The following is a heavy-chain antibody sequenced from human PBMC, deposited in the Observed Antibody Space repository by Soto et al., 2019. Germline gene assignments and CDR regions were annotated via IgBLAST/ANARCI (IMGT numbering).Heavy chain of an antibody. CDR3: ATWPTQEHASDV. Sequence: PGGSLRLSCAAFGLTASGKKYTSWVRPAPGKGLEWVSALYDVDVTYYADSVKGRFTTSIDTSRTIVYLQMNSLRLDDTAVYFCATWPTQEHASDVWGHGKTVTV. CDR1: GLTASGKKY. J-gene: IGHJ3*01. CDR2: LYDVDVT. V-gene: IGHV3-53*01. D-gene: IGHD1-26*01.